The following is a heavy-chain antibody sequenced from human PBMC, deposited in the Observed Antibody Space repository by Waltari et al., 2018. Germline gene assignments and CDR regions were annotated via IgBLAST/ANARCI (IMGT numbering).Heavy chain of an antibody. D-gene: IGHD4-17*01. V-gene: IGHV3-64*01. CDR1: GFTFSSYA. Sequence: EVQLVESGGGLVQPGGSLRLSCAASGFTFSSYAMHWVRQAPGKGLEYVSAISSNGGSTYYANSVKGRCTISRDNSKNTLYLQMGSLRAEDMAVYYCARGGVTTDAFDIWGQGTMVTVSS. CDR3: ARGGVTTDAFDI. CDR2: ISSNGGST. J-gene: IGHJ3*02.